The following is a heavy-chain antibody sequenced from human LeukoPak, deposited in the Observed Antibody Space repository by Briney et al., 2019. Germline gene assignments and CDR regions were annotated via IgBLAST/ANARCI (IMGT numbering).Heavy chain of an antibody. CDR1: GGSISSYY. CDR3: ARGGYYGSGNDFRFDP. J-gene: IGHJ5*02. CDR2: THYSGAT. D-gene: IGHD3-10*01. Sequence: SETLSLTCTVSGGSISSYYWSWLRQPPGKGLEYIGYTHYSGATNYNPSLKSRVTISVETSKNQFSLKLKSVTAADTAVYYCARGGYYGSGNDFRFDPWGQGTLVTVSS. V-gene: IGHV4-59*01.